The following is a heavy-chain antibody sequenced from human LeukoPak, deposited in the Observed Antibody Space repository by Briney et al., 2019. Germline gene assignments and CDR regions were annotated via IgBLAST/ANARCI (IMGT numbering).Heavy chain of an antibody. V-gene: IGHV4-59*01. CDR3: ARNRKGEPFDY. CDR2: IYYSGST. CDR1: GGSISSYY. J-gene: IGHJ4*02. Sequence: SETLSLTCTVPGGSISSYYWSWIRQPPGKGLEWIGYIYYSGSTNYNPSLKSRVTISVDTSKNQFSLKLSSVTAADTAVYYCARNRKGEPFDYWGQGTLVTVSS.